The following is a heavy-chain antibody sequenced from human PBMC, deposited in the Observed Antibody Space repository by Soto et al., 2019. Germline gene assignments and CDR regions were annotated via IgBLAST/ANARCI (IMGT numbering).Heavy chain of an antibody. D-gene: IGHD5-12*01. CDR3: ARDARGPRRDGYGRYGMDV. CDR2: IGTAGDT. CDR1: GFTFSSYD. Sequence: GGSLRLSCAASGFTFSSYDMHWVRQATGKGLEWVSAIGTAGDTYYPGSVKGRLTISRENATNSLYLQMHSLRAEDTAVYYCARDARGPRRDGYGRYGMDVWGQGTTVTVSS. V-gene: IGHV3-13*01. J-gene: IGHJ6*02.